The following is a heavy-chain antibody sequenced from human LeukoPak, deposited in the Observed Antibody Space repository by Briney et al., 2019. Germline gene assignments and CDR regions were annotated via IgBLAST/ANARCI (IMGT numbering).Heavy chain of an antibody. CDR1: GGSFSGYY. V-gene: IGHV4-34*01. Sequence: SETLSLTCAVYGGSFSGYYWSWIRQPPGKGLEWIGEINHSGSTNYNPSLKSRVTISVDTSKNQFSLKLSSVTAADTAVYYYAVYSSSSFWSYYYYMDVWGKGTTVTVSS. CDR3: AVYSSSSFWSYYYYMDV. CDR2: INHSGST. D-gene: IGHD6-6*01. J-gene: IGHJ6*03.